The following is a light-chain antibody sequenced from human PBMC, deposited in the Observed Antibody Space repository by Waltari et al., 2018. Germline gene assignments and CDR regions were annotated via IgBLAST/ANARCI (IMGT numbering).Light chain of an antibody. Sequence: EIVMTQSPATLSVSPGERATLSCRASQSVSSNLAWYQQKPGQAPRLHIYGASIRATGITASFSGSGSGTEFTLTISILQSEDFAVYYCQQYNNWPLTFGQGTKVEIK. J-gene: IGKJ1*01. CDR1: QSVSSN. CDR2: GAS. V-gene: IGKV3D-15*03. CDR3: QQYNNWPLT.